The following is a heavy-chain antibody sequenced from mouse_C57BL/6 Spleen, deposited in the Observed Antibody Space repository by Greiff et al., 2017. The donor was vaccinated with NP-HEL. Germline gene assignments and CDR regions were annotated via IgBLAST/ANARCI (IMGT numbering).Heavy chain of an antibody. Sequence: DVMLVESGGGLVKPGGSLKLSCAASGFTFSSYAMSWVRQTPEKRLEWVATISDGGSYTYYPDNVKGRFTISRDNAKNNLYLQMSHLKSEDTAMYYCARDRDYDYAYWYFDVWGTGTTVTVSS. CDR3: ARDRDYDYAYWYFDV. D-gene: IGHD2-4*01. CDR1: GFTFSSYA. J-gene: IGHJ1*03. V-gene: IGHV5-4*01. CDR2: ISDGGSYT.